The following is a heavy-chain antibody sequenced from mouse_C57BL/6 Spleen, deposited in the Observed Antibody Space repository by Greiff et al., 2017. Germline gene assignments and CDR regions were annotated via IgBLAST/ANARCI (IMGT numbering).Heavy chain of an antibody. CDR1: GYTFTSYW. CDR2: IYPGSGST. CDR3: ARRGYYGSSYVYYFDY. J-gene: IGHJ2*01. V-gene: IGHV1-55*01. Sequence: VQLQQPGAELVKPGASVKMSCKASGYTFTSYWITWVKQRPGQGLEWIGDIYPGSGSTNYNEKFKSKATLTVDTSSSTAYMQLSSLTSEDSAVYYGARRGYYGSSYVYYFDYWGQGTTLTVSS. D-gene: IGHD1-1*01.